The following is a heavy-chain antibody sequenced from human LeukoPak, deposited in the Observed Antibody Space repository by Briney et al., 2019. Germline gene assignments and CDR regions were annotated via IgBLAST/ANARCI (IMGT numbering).Heavy chain of an antibody. CDR2: VYYSGST. Sequence: PSETLSLTCTVSGGSISSYYWSWIRQPPGKGLEWIGCVYYSGSTNYTPSLKSRVTISIDTSKKQFSLKLNSVTAADTAVYYCARDSGVAAAIDSWGQGTLVTVSS. J-gene: IGHJ4*02. V-gene: IGHV4-59*01. D-gene: IGHD6-25*01. CDR1: GGSISSYY. CDR3: ARDSGVAAAIDS.